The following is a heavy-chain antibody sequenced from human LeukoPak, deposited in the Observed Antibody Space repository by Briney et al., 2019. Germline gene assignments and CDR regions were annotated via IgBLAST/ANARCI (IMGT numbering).Heavy chain of an antibody. J-gene: IGHJ4*02. CDR2: IYYSGST. CDR1: GGSISSYY. V-gene: IGHV4-59*01. Sequence: PSETLSLTCTVSGGSISSYYWSWIRQPPGKGLEWIGYIYYSGSTSYNPSLKSRVTISVDTSKNQISLKVRSVTAADTAVYYCARVRAAAGKVDFDYWGQGTLVTVSS. CDR3: ARVRAAAGKVDFDY. D-gene: IGHD6-13*01.